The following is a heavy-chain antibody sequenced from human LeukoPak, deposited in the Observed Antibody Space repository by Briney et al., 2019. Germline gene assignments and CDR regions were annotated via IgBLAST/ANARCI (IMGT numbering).Heavy chain of an antibody. CDR2: INGDGSIT. V-gene: IGHV3-74*01. CDR3: ARVWTKGFDY. J-gene: IGHJ4*02. Sequence: PGGSLRLSCAASGFTFSTYWMHWVRQAPGKGLVWVSRINGDGSITTYADSVKGRFTISRDNAKNTLYLQMNSLRAEGTAVYYCARVWTKGFDYWGQGTLVTVSS. D-gene: IGHD3/OR15-3a*01. CDR1: GFTFSTYW.